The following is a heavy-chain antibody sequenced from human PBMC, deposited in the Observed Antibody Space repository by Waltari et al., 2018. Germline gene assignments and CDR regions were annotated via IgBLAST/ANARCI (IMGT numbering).Heavy chain of an antibody. CDR3: ASQLLYCSGGSCYSNYYYGMDV. D-gene: IGHD2-15*01. CDR2: ISSSSSYI. CDR1: GFTFSSYS. Sequence: EVQLVESGGGLVKPGGSLRLSCAASGFTFSSYSMNWVRQAPGKGLERVSSISSSSSYIYYADSVKGRFTISRDNAKNSLYLQMNSLRAEDTAVYYCASQLLYCSGGSCYSNYYYGMDVWGQGTTVTVSS. V-gene: IGHV3-21*01. J-gene: IGHJ6*02.